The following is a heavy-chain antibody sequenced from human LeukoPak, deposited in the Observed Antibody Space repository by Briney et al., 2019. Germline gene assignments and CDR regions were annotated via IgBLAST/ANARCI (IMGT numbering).Heavy chain of an antibody. CDR3: ARVWFGESTYYFDY. CDR1: GGTFSSYA. J-gene: IGHJ4*02. V-gene: IGHV1-69*13. D-gene: IGHD3-10*01. Sequence: ASVKVSCKASGGTFSSYAISWGRQAPGQGLEWMGGIIPIFGTANYAQKFQGRVTITADESTSTAYMELSSLRSEDTAVYYCARVWFGESTYYFDYWGQGTLVTVSS. CDR2: IIPIFGTA.